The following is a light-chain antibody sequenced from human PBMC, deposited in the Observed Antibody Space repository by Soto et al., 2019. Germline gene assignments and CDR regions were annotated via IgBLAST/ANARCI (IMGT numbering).Light chain of an antibody. J-gene: IGLJ1*01. Sequence: QSALPQPPSVSGAPGQRVTISCTGSSSNIGAGYDLHWYRQLPGTAPKLLIYDDNNRPSGVPDRFSGSKSGTSASLAISGLQAEDEADYYCQSYDSSLSGYVFGTGTKVTV. CDR3: QSYDSSLSGYV. CDR2: DDN. CDR1: SSNIGAGYD. V-gene: IGLV1-40*01.